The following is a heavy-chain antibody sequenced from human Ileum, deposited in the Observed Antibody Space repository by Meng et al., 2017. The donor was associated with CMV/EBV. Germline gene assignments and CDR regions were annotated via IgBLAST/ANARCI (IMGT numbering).Heavy chain of an antibody. D-gene: IGHD3-3*01. CDR2: ISSSGSTR. J-gene: IGHJ3*02. CDR3: ARDGSPSFGVGIDAFDI. CDR1: AFTFSSYE. Sequence: GESLKISCAASAFTFSSYEMDWVRQAPGKGLEWVSYISSSGSTRYYADSVKGRFTISSDNAKNSLYLQMNSLRAEDTAIYYCARDGSPSFGVGIDAFDIWGQGTVVTVSS. V-gene: IGHV3-48*03.